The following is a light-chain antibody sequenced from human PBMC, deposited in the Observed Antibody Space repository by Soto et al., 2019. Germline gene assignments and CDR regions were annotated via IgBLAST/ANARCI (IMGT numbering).Light chain of an antibody. CDR1: SSDVGSYNL. Sequence: QSVLTQPASVSGSPGQSITISCTGTSSDVGSYNLVSWYQQHPGKAPKLMIYEVSQRPSGVSNRFSGSKSGNTASLTIPGLQAEDEADYYCCSYAGSSTLYVFGTGTKVTVL. CDR2: EVS. J-gene: IGLJ1*01. V-gene: IGLV2-23*02. CDR3: CSYAGSSTLYV.